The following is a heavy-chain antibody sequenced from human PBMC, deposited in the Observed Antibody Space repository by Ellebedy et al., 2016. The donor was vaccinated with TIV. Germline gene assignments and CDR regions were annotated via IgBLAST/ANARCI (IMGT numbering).Heavy chain of an antibody. V-gene: IGHV3-7*01. CDR2: IKQDGRDK. CDR1: GSTFSSYW. J-gene: IGHJ6*03. Sequence: PGGSLRLSCADSGSTFSSYWMTWARQPPGQGLECVANIKQDGRDKYYVDPVRGRFTISRDNAKNSIYLQMNNLGPEDTAVYYCARFSRGAPFVDYLYYMDVWGKGTAVTVS. CDR3: ARFSRGAPFVDYLYYMDV. D-gene: IGHD2-15*01.